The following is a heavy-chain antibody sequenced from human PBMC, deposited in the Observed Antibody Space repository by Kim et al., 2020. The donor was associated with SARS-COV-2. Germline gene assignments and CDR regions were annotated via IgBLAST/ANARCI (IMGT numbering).Heavy chain of an antibody. CDR2: VKTDAEGVTT. D-gene: IGHD6-13*01. Sequence: GGSLRLSCAASGFPFSHAWMSWVRQAPGKGLEWVAFVKTDAEGVTTGHAASVTGRFTISRDDSKDTLYLQMNTLKPEDTAVYYCTTDSRLRAAGYVWGPGALVTVTS. CDR3: TTDSRLRAAGYV. J-gene: IGHJ4*02. V-gene: IGHV3-15*01. CDR1: GFPFSHAW.